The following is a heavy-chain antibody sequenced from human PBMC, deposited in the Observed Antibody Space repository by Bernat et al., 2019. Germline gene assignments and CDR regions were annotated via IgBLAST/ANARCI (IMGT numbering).Heavy chain of an antibody. Sequence: EVQVVESGGGLVQPGGSLKVSCAASRFTISSYAMSWVRQAPGKGVEWVSGISQSGGSTNYADSVKGRFTISRDNSKNTLYLQMNSLRAEDTAVYYCAKASGSYYGRGAFDIWGQGTMVTVSS. CDR3: AKASGSYYGRGAFDI. V-gene: IGHV3-23*04. CDR2: ISQSGGST. J-gene: IGHJ3*02. CDR1: RFTISSYA. D-gene: IGHD1-26*01.